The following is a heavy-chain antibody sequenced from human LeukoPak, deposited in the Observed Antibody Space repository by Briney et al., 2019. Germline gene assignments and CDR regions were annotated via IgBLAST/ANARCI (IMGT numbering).Heavy chain of an antibody. CDR3: ANPFAYGPPSSYQTFDS. CDR2: LADSGITT. V-gene: IGHV3-23*01. Sequence: PGGSLRLSCAVSGFTISSYDMSWVRQAPGKGLEWVSSLADSGITTHYTDSVRGRFTISRDNSENTLYLQMNSLRAEATAVYYCANPFAYGPPSSYQTFDSWGQGTLVSVSS. CDR1: GFTISSYD. J-gene: IGHJ4*02. D-gene: IGHD3-10*01.